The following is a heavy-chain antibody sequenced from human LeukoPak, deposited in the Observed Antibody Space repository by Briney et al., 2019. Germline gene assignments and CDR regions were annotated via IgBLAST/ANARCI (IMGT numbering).Heavy chain of an antibody. D-gene: IGHD3-22*01. V-gene: IGHV3-21*01. Sequence: PWGSLRLSCAASQFTFSSYSLNWVRQAPGKGLEWVSSITTSSRYIYYADSVKGRFTISRDNAKNSLYLQMNSLRAEDTAVYYCARDYSPPHYYDSSGYFDSWGQGTLVTVSS. J-gene: IGHJ4*02. CDR1: QFTFSSYS. CDR2: ITTSSRYI. CDR3: ARDYSPPHYYDSSGYFDS.